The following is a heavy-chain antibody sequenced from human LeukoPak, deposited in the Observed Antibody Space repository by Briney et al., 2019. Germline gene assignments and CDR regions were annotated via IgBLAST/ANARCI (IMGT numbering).Heavy chain of an antibody. CDR1: GYSFTSYW. J-gene: IGHJ4*02. D-gene: IGHD2-15*01. CDR3: ARRGIGYCSGGSCYDY. CDR2: IGPSDSYT. V-gene: IGHV5-10-1*01. Sequence: GESLKISCKGSGYSFTSYWISWVRQMPGKGLECMGRIGPSDSYTNYSPSFQGHVTISADKSISTAYLQWSSLKASDTAMYYCARRGIGYCSGGSCYDYWGQGTLVTVSS.